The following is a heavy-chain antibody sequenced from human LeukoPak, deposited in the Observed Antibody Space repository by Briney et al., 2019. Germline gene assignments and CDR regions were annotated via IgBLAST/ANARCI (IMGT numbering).Heavy chain of an antibody. V-gene: IGHV1-2*02. Sequence: GSLLHPWEAAGKNLSSDNVQCVRDAPGQGQEWMGWIKPSNGDTKYAQNFQGRVTMTRDTSISTAYMELSSLRSDDTAVYYCASPPLSSAMYYAHWGQGTLVTVSS. CDR3: ASPPLSSAMYYAH. CDR2: IKPSNGDT. CDR1: GKNLSSDN. D-gene: IGHD1-26*01. J-gene: IGHJ1*01.